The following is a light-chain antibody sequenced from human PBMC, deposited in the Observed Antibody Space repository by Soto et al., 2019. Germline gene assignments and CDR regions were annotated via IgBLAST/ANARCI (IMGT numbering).Light chain of an antibody. CDR2: EVS. Sequence: ALTQPASVSGSPGQLMTSSGTVTSIDVGGYNYVSWYQQHPGKAPKLMIYEVSNRPSGVSNRFSGSKSGNTASLTISGLQAEDEADYYCSSYTSSSTLVFGTGTKVTVL. V-gene: IGLV2-14*01. CDR1: SIDVGGYNY. J-gene: IGLJ1*01. CDR3: SSYTSSSTLV.